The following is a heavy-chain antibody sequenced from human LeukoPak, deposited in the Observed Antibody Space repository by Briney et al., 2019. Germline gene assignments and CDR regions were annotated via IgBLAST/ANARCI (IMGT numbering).Heavy chain of an antibody. Sequence: LTGGSLRLSCAASGFTFGSYGMHWVRQAPGKGLEWVAVISYDGSNKYYADSVKGRFTISRDNSKNTLYLQMNSLRAEDTAVYYCAKDPDPYDFWSGSLDYWGQGTLVTVSS. D-gene: IGHD3-3*01. V-gene: IGHV3-30*18. J-gene: IGHJ4*02. CDR2: ISYDGSNK. CDR3: AKDPDPYDFWSGSLDY. CDR1: GFTFGSYG.